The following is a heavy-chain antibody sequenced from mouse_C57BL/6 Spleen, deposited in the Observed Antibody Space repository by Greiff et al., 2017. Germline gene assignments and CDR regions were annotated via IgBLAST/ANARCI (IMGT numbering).Heavy chain of an antibody. CDR1: YFAFMASA. CDR3: ASGNDGYPYAMDY. J-gene: IGHJ4*01. V-gene: IGHV1-49*01. Sequence: LQQSGAELVRPGSSVKLSCKDSYFAFMASAMHWVKQRPGHGLEWIGSFTMYSDATEYSENFKGKATLTANTSSGTAYMELSSLTSEDSAVYYCASGNDGYPYAMDYWGQGTSVTVSS. D-gene: IGHD2-3*01. CDR2: FTMYSDAT.